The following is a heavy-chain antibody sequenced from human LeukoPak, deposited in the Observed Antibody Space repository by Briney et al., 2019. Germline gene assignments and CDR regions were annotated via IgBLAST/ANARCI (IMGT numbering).Heavy chain of an antibody. J-gene: IGHJ4*02. Sequence: PGGSLRLSCAASGFTVSSNYMSWVRQAPGKGLEWVSVIYSGGSTYYADSVKGRFTISRDNSKNTLYLQMNSLRAEDTAVYYCAKDLYDFWSGYYFDYWGQGTLVTVSS. CDR3: AKDLYDFWSGYYFDY. CDR2: IYSGGST. V-gene: IGHV3-66*01. D-gene: IGHD3-3*01. CDR1: GFTVSSNY.